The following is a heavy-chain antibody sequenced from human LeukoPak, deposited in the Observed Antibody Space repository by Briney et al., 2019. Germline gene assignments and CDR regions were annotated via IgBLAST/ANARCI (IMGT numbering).Heavy chain of an antibody. CDR1: GDSISSSNW. D-gene: IGHD5-24*01. V-gene: IGHV4-4*02. J-gene: IGHJ4*02. CDR3: ARGFVEMATIGRFDY. Sequence: SETLSLTCAVSGDSISSSNWWSWVRQPPEKGLEWIGEIYHSGNTNYNPPLKSRVTISLDKSKNQFSLKLSSVTAADTAVYYCARGFVEMATIGRFDYWGQGTLVTVSS. CDR2: IYHSGNT.